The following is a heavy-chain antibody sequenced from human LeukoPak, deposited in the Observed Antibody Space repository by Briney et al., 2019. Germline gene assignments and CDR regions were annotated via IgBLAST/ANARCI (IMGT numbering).Heavy chain of an antibody. Sequence: SETLSLTCIVSGDSISPYYWNWIRQPPGKGLEWIGYIYYSGDTNYNPSLKSRVTISGDTSKNQFSLKLSSVAAADTAVYYCARAPAPHSSGDYPLDYWGQGTLVTVSS. J-gene: IGHJ4*02. V-gene: IGHV4-59*08. CDR1: GDSISPYY. CDR2: IYYSGDT. CDR3: ARAPAPHSSGDYPLDY. D-gene: IGHD4-17*01.